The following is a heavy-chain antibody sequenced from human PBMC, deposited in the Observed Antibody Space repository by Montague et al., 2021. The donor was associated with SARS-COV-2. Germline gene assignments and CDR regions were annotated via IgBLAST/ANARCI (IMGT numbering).Heavy chain of an antibody. CDR2: IYYSGTT. CDR3: ARVVRYYDFWSGYTEYYYYGMDV. V-gene: IGHV4-59*02. J-gene: IGHJ6*02. D-gene: IGHD3-3*01. CDR1: GGSVSSYF. Sequence: SETLSLTCTVSGGSVSSYFWSWIRQPPGKGLEWIGSIYYSGTTNYSPSLKSRVTTSVDTSKNQFSLKLSSVTAADTAVYYCARVVRYYDFWSGYTEYYYYGMDVWGQGTTVTVSS.